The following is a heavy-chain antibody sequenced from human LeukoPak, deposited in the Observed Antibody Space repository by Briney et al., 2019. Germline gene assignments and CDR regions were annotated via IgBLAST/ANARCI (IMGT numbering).Heavy chain of an antibody. CDR3: ARRLTQYDCFDP. CDR2: TYYRSTWYN. D-gene: IGHD2-2*01. V-gene: IGHV6-1*01. J-gene: IGHJ5*02. CDR1: GASVSSNSVT. Sequence: QTLSLTCAISGASVSSNSVTWNWIRQSPSRGLEWLGRTYYRSTWYNDYAVSVRGRITVNPDTSKNQFSLHLNSVTPEDTAVYYCARRLTQYDCFDPWGQGILVTVSS.